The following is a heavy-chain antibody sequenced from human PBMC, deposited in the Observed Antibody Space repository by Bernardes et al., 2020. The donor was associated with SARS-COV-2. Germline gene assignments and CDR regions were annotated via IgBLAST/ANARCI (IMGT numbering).Heavy chain of an antibody. CDR2: INTNTGNP. J-gene: IGHJ6*02. Sequence: ASVKVSCKASGYTFTSYAMNWVRQAPGQGLEWMGWINTNTGNPTYAQGFTGRLVFSLDTSVSTAYLQISSLKAEDTAVYYCARDPGYSSSWYYYYYGMDVWGQGTTVTVSS. V-gene: IGHV7-4-1*02. CDR1: GYTFTSYA. D-gene: IGHD6-13*01. CDR3: ARDPGYSSSWYYYYYGMDV.